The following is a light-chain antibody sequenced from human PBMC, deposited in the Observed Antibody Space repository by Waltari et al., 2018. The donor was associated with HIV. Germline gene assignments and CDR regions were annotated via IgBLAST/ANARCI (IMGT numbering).Light chain of an antibody. V-gene: IGKV1-9*01. CDR3: QHLNSYPLT. Sequence: DIQLTQSPSFLSASVGDRVTITCRASQGISSYLAWYQQKPGKAPKLLIYAASTLQSGVPSRFSGSGSGTEVTLTISSLQPEDFATYFCQHLNSYPLTFGGGTKVEIK. CDR2: AAS. CDR1: QGISSY. J-gene: IGKJ4*01.